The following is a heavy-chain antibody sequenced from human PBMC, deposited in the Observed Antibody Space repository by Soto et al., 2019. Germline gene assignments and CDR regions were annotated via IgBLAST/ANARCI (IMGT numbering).Heavy chain of an antibody. CDR2: IWYDGSNK. D-gene: IGHD3-22*01. V-gene: IGHV3-33*01. Sequence: QVQLVESGGGVVQPGRSLRLSCAASGFTFSSYGMHWVRQAPGKGLEWVAVIWYDGSNKYYADSVKGRFTISRDNSKNRLNLQMNSLRAEVTAVYYCARDHFVDYYDSSGYLDYWGQGTLVTVSS. J-gene: IGHJ4*02. CDR1: GFTFSSYG. CDR3: ARDHFVDYYDSSGYLDY.